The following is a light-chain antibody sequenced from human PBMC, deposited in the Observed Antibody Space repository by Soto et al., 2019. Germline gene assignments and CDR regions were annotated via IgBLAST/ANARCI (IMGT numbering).Light chain of an antibody. V-gene: IGKV3-20*01. Sequence: ENVLTQSPGTLSLSPGERATLSCRASQSVGSSLAWYQQKPGQAPRILIFDASSRATGIPDRFSGSGSGTEFTLTISRLEPEDFAVYYCQQYGSPLPFGGGTKVDIK. CDR2: DAS. CDR1: QSVGSS. J-gene: IGKJ4*01. CDR3: QQYGSPLP.